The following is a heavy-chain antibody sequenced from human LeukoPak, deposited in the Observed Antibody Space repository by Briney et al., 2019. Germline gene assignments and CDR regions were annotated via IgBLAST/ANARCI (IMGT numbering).Heavy chain of an antibody. CDR3: ARDGGYSYGIGTGFDP. J-gene: IGHJ5*02. Sequence: SETLSLTCTVSGGSISSYYWGWIRQPPGKGLEWIGYIYYSGSTNYNPSLKSRVTISVDTSKNQFSLKLSSVTAADTAVYYCARDGGYSYGIGTGFDPWGQGTLVTVSS. CDR2: IYYSGST. D-gene: IGHD5-18*01. CDR1: GGSISSYY. V-gene: IGHV4-59*01.